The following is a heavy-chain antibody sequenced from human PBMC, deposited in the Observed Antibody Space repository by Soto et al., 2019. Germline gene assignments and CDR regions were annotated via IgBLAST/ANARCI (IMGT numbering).Heavy chain of an antibody. Sequence: QVQLQESGPGLVKPSETLSLTCTVSGDSVTNGVHYWTWIRQSPGKGLEWMGYIYHSGKPWYNFALKGQYFTSSEVSTNQSPQAVHSVTAADAAVYFCAGEVTPLPITAGWFDPWGPGILVTVSS. CDR1: GDSVTNGVHY. J-gene: IGHJ5*02. D-gene: IGHD2-21*02. CDR3: AGEVTPLPITAGWFDP. V-gene: IGHV4-31*01. CDR2: IYHSGKP.